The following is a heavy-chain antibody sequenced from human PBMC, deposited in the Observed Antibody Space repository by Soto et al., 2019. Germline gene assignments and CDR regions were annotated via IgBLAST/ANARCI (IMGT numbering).Heavy chain of an antibody. CDR2: IYYSGST. D-gene: IGHD2-2*01. CDR1: GGSISSGDYY. V-gene: IGHV4-30-4*01. J-gene: IGHJ5*02. Sequence: QVQLQESGPGLVKPSQTLSLTCTVSGGSISSGDYYWGWIRQPPGKGLEWIGYIYYSGSTYYNPSLKSRVTISVDTSKNQFSLKLSSVTAADTAVYYCAREVIVVVPAAINWFDPWGQGTLVTVSS. CDR3: AREVIVVVPAAINWFDP.